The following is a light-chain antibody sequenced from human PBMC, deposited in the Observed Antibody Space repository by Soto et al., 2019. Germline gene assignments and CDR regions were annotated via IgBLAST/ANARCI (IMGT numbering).Light chain of an antibody. J-gene: IGKJ4*01. CDR2: GAS. Sequence: IQMTQSPSSLSASVGDRVTINCRASQDIIKYLHWYKQKSGEAPKLLIYGASILQGGVPARFIGSGSGTHFTLTISSLQPEDFATYYCQQSFRTPLTFGGGTKVEIK. CDR3: QQSFRTPLT. V-gene: IGKV1-39*01. CDR1: QDIIKY.